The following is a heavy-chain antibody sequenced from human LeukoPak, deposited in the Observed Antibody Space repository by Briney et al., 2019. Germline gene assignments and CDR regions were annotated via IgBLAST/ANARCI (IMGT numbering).Heavy chain of an antibody. CDR1: GFTFSSYV. D-gene: IGHD6-19*01. CDR2: ISYDGSNK. Sequence: GGSLRLSCAASGFTFSSYVMHWVRQAPGKGLEWVAVISYDGSNKYYADSVKGRFTISRDNSKNTLYLQMNSLRAGDTAVYYCARDLPGITVAGATEHWGQGTLVTVSS. V-gene: IGHV3-30*04. CDR3: ARDLPGITVAGATEH. J-gene: IGHJ4*01.